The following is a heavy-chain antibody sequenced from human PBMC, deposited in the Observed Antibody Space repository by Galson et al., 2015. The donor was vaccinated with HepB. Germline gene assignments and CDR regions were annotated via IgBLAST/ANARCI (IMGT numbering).Heavy chain of an antibody. CDR1: GFTFSAYA. CDR2: ISSDGGTK. Sequence: SLRLSCAASGFTFSAYAMHWARQAPGKGLEWVAVISSDGGTKFYADSVKGRFTISRDNSKNTLYIQVSSLRAEDTAVYYCAKDGGRMVAGTVDCWGQGTPVTVSS. V-gene: IGHV3-30*18. J-gene: IGHJ4*02. D-gene: IGHD6-19*01. CDR3: AKDGGRMVAGTVDC.